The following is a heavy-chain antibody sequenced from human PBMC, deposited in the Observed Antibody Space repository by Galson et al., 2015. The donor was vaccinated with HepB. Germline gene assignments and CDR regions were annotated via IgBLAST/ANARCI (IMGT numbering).Heavy chain of an antibody. CDR2: LSNSYTYI. CDR3: ARDMWGTSSLDY. V-gene: IGHV3-21*06. Sequence: SLRLSCAASGFTFSTYNMNRVRQAPGKGLEWVSSLSNSYTYIYYADSVKGRFTISRDNAKNSLYLQMNSLRAEDSAIYYCARDMWGTSSLDYWGQGTLVTVSS. D-gene: IGHD6-6*01. CDR1: GFTFSTYN. J-gene: IGHJ4*02.